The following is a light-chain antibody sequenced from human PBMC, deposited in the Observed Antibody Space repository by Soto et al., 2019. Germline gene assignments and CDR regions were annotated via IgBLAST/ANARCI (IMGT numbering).Light chain of an antibody. J-gene: IGKJ4*01. CDR2: AVS. CDR3: QQLNSSRRN. CDR1: QGISSY. V-gene: IGKV1-9*01. Sequence: DIHLTQSPSFLSASVGDRVTITCRASQGISSYFAWYQQKLCTAPKLLIYAVSALHSGVSSRFGGSASGTEVTLTVSCVQRADVSTYCCQQLNSSRRNFGGATNVEI.